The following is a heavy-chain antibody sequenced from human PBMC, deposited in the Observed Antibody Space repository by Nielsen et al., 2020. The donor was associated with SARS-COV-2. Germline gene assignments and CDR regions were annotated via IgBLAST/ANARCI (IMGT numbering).Heavy chain of an antibody. J-gene: IGHJ4*02. V-gene: IGHV4-59*02. CDR1: GGSVDSYY. Sequence: GSLRLSCTVSGGSVDSYYWSWIRQAPGKGLEWIAFMSFRGSTKYNPALKSRVTMLVATSKNQLSLRVNSVTAADTAVYYCARVSSLACSSGACYGGLFDYWGQGTLVAVSS. CDR3: ARVSSLACSSGACYGGLFDY. D-gene: IGHD2-8*01. CDR2: MSFRGST.